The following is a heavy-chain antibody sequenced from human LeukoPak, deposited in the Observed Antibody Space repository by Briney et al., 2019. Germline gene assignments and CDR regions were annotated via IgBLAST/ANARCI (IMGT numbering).Heavy chain of an antibody. CDR2: INHSGST. CDR3: ARGSTIAVAGIDY. V-gene: IGHV4-34*01. J-gene: IGHJ4*02. D-gene: IGHD6-19*01. CDR1: GGSFSGYY. Sequence: SETLSLTCAVYGGSFSGYYWSWIRQPPGKGLEWIGEINHSGSTNYNPSLKSRVTISVDTSKNQFSLKLSSVTAADTAVYYCARGSTIAVAGIDYWGQGTLVTVYS.